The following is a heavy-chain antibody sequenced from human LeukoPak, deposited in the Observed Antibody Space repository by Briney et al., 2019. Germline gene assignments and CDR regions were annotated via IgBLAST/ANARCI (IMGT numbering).Heavy chain of an antibody. CDR2: IYYSGST. D-gene: IGHD3-10*01. V-gene: IGHV4-31*03. J-gene: IGHJ4*02. CDR1: GGSISSGGYY. Sequence: SQTLSLTCTVSGGSISSGGYYWSWMRQHPGKGLEWIGYIYYSGSTYYNPSLKSRVTISVDTSKNQFSLKLSSVTAADTAVYYCARGLWFGELFGGYFDYWGQGALVTVSS. CDR3: ARGLWFGELFGGYFDY.